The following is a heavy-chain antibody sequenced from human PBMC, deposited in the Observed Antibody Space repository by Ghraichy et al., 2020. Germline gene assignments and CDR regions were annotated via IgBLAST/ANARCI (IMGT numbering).Heavy chain of an antibody. CDR2: IDSDGRST. D-gene: IGHD5/OR15-5a*01. Sequence: LSLPCAASGFTFSSHWMHWVRQAPGKGLVWVSRIDSDGRSTMYADSVKGRFTISRDNAKNTLFLQMNSLSVEDTAMYYCARDTWGVYDWGQGTLVPVSS. CDR1: GFTFSSHW. J-gene: IGHJ4*02. CDR3: ARDTWGVYD. V-gene: IGHV3-74*03.